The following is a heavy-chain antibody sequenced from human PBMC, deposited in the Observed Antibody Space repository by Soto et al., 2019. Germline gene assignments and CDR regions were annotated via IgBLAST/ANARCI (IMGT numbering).Heavy chain of an antibody. Sequence: SETLSLTCTVSGGSISSRGYYWSWIRQHPGKGLEWIGYIYYSGSTYYNPSLKSRVTISVDTSENQFSLKLSSVTAADTAVYYCARDSPYDFWSGYTNAFDIWGQGTMVTVSS. CDR1: GGSISSRGYY. V-gene: IGHV4-31*03. D-gene: IGHD3-3*01. J-gene: IGHJ3*02. CDR2: IYYSGST. CDR3: ARDSPYDFWSGYTNAFDI.